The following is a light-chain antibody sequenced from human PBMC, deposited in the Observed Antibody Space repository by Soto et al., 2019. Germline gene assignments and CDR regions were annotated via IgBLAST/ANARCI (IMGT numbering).Light chain of an antibody. V-gene: IGLV1-40*01. CDR1: SSNIGANYD. CDR3: QSYDSTLSARYV. Sequence: QSVLTQPPSVSGALGQRVTISCTGSSSNIGANYDVHWYQHRPGTAPKLLIFGNTNRPSGVPDRFSGSKSGTSASLAITGLQAEDEGDYYCQSYDSTLSARYVFGTGTKVTVL. J-gene: IGLJ1*01. CDR2: GNT.